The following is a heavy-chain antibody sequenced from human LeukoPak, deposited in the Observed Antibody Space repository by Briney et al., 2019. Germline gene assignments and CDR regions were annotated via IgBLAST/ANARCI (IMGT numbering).Heavy chain of an antibody. D-gene: IGHD6-19*01. CDR1: GFTFSSYG. V-gene: IGHV3-33*06. Sequence: GRSLRLSCAASGFTFSSYGMHWVRQAPGKGLEWVVVIWYDGSNKYYADSVKGRFTISRDNSKNTLYLQMNSLRAEDTAVYYCAKELQAGWYYFDYWGQGTLVTVSS. CDR2: IWYDGSNK. CDR3: AKELQAGWYYFDY. J-gene: IGHJ4*02.